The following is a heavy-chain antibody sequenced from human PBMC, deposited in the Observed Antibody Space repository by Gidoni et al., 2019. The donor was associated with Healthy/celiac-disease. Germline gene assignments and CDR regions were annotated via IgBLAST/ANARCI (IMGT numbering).Heavy chain of an antibody. J-gene: IGHJ5*02. CDR2: INAGNGNT. CDR3: ARGGLLWFGERNWFDP. D-gene: IGHD3-10*01. Sequence: QVQLVQSGAEVTKPGASVKVSCKASGYTFTSYAMHWGRQAPGQRLEWMGWINAGNGNTKYSQKFQGRVTITRETSASTAYMELSSLRSEDTAVYYCARGGLLWFGERNWFDPWGQGTLVTVSS. V-gene: IGHV1-3*01. CDR1: GYTFTSYA.